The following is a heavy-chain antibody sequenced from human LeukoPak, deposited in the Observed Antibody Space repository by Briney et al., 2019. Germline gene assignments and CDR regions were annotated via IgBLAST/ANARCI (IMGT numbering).Heavy chain of an antibody. CDR2: ITANTRGSIT. J-gene: IGHJ4*02. D-gene: IGHD2/OR15-2a*01. CDR1: GFSFSTYD. V-gene: IGHV3-23*01. Sequence: GGSLRLSCVTSGFSFSTYDMSWVRQAQGKGLEWVSGITANTRGSITYYADSVKGRFTISRDSSKDTLYLQMNSLRAEDTAVYFCARGGYFSFDYWGQGTLVTVSS. CDR3: ARGGYFSFDY.